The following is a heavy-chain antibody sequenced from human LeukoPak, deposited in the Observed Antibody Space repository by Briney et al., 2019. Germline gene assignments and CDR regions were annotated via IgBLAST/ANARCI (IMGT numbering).Heavy chain of an antibody. D-gene: IGHD1-26*01. J-gene: IGHJ4*02. V-gene: IGHV1-18*01. CDR3: ARGGELLSFSDY. Sequence: ASVKVSCKASGYTFSSYGISWVRQAPGQGLEWMGWISAYNGNTNYAQKFQGRVTVTTDTSTKTAYMELRSLRSDDTAVYYCARGGELLSFSDYWGQGTLVTVSS. CDR1: GYTFSSYG. CDR2: ISAYNGNT.